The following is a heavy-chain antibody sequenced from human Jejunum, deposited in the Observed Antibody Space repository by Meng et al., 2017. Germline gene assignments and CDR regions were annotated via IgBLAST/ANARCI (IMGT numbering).Heavy chain of an antibody. J-gene: IGHJ4*02. V-gene: IGHV3-21*01. CDR2: ISCDSTYI. CDR3: ARELQLGY. Sequence: EVRRVVAGVGRVQPGGSLRLSFAAAEFSFSTYTMNWPRQAPGKGLVCVSSISCDSTYIYYTDSVKGRFTISRDNAKNSLYLQMNSLRAEDTAVYYCARELQLGYWGQGTLVTVSS. CDR1: EFSFSTYT. D-gene: IGHD5-24*01.